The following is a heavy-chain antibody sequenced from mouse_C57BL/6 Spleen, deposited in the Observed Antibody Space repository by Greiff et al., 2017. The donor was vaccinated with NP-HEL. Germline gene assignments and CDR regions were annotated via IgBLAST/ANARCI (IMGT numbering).Heavy chain of an antibody. CDR1: GYAFTNYL. D-gene: IGHD1-1*01. J-gene: IGHJ2*01. V-gene: IGHV1-54*01. CDR2: INPGSGGT. CDR3: AREVPRGSFFDY. Sequence: QVQLQQSGAELVRPGTSVKVSCKASGYAFTNYLIEWVKQRPGQGLEWIGVINPGSGGTNYNEKFKGKATLTADKSSSTAYMQLSSLTSEDSAVYFCAREVPRGSFFDYWGQGTTLTVSS.